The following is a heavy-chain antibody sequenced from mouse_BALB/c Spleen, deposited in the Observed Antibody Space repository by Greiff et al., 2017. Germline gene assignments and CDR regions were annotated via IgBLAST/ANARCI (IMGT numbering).Heavy chain of an antibody. D-gene: IGHD1-1*01. CDR3: ARGYGSYFDY. Sequence: QVQLKESGAELVRPGTSVKISCKASGYTFTNYWLGWVKQRPGHGLEWIGDIYPGGGYTNYNEKFKGKATLTADTSSSTAYMQLSSLTSEDSAVYFCARGYGSYFDYWGQGTTLTVSS. CDR2: IYPGGGYT. CDR1: GYTFTNYW. J-gene: IGHJ2*01. V-gene: IGHV1-63*02.